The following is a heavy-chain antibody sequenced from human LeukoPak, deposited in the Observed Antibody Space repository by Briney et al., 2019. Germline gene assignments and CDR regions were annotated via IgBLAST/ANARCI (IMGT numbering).Heavy chain of an antibody. D-gene: IGHD6-6*01. J-gene: IGHJ6*03. Sequence: ASVKVSCKASGYTFTSYDINWVRQATGQGLEWMGWMNPNSGNTGYAQKFQGRVTMTRNTSISTAYMELSSLRSEDTAVYYCARVYSSSSFLYYYYYMDVWGKGTTVTVSS. CDR1: GYTFTSYD. CDR2: MNPNSGNT. CDR3: ARVYSSSSFLYYYYYMDV. V-gene: IGHV1-8*01.